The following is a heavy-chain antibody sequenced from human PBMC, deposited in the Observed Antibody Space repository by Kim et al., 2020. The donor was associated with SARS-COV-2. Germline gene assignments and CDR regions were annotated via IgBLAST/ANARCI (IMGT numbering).Heavy chain of an antibody. J-gene: IGHJ4*02. D-gene: IGHD4-17*01. V-gene: IGHV3-23*01. Sequence: ADSVKGRFTISRDNSKNTLYLQMNSLRAEDTAVYYCAKCHLDDYGDYLFDYWGQGTLVTVSS. CDR3: AKCHLDDYGDYLFDY.